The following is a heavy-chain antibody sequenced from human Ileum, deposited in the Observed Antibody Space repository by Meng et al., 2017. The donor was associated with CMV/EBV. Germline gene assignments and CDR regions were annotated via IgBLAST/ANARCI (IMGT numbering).Heavy chain of an antibody. CDR3: ARYRVRPDAFDI. V-gene: IGHV1-46*01. D-gene: IGHD3-16*02. Sequence: SVKVSCKASGYTFTSYYMHWVRQAPGQGLEWMGIINPSGGSTSYAQKFQGRVTMTRDTSTSTVYMALSSLRSEDTAVYYCARYRVRPDAFDIWGQGTMVTVSS. J-gene: IGHJ3*02. CDR2: INPSGGST. CDR1: GYTFTSYY.